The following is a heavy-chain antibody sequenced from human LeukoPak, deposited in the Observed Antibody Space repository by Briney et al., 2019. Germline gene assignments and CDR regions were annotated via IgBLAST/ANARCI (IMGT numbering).Heavy chain of an antibody. Sequence: TSETLSLTCTVSGGSISSYYWSWIRQPPGKGLEWIGYIYYSGSTNYNPSLKSRVTISVDTSKNQFSLKLSSVTAADTAVYYCASRLRADFVAWGQGSLVTVSS. CDR2: IYYSGST. CDR3: ASRLRADFVA. V-gene: IGHV4-59*08. CDR1: GGSISSYY. J-gene: IGHJ4*02.